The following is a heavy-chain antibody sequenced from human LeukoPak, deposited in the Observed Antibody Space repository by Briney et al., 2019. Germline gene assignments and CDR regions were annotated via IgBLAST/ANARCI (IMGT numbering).Heavy chain of an antibody. CDR2: IIPIFGTA. CDR1: GGTFSSYA. CDR3: AKDTGGNGAYFYAMDV. D-gene: IGHD4-23*01. J-gene: IGHJ6*02. Sequence: GASVKVSCKASGGTFSSYAISWVRQAPGQGLEWMGGIIPIFGTANYAQKFQGRVTITTDESTSTAYMELSSLRSEDTALYYCAKDTGGNGAYFYAMDVWGQGISVTVSS. V-gene: IGHV1-69*05.